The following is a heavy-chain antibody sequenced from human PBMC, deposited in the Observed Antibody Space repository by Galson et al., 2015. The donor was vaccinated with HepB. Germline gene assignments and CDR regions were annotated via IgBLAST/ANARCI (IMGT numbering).Heavy chain of an antibody. CDR3: AKVVDYVWGSYRYGWEVDHGYYFDY. V-gene: IGHV3-23*01. Sequence: SLRLSCAASGFTFSSYAMSWVRQAPGKGLEWVSAISGSGGSTYYADSVKGRFTISRDNSKNTLYLQMNSLRAEDTAVYYCAKVVDYVWGSYRYGWEVDHGYYFDYWGQGTLVTVSS. D-gene: IGHD3-16*02. CDR1: GFTFSSYA. J-gene: IGHJ4*02. CDR2: ISGSGGST.